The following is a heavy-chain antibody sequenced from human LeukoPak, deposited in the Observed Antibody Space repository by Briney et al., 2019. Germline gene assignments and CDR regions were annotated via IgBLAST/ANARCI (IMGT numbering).Heavy chain of an antibody. Sequence: GGSLRLSCAASGFTFSGYSMNWVRQAPGKGLEWVSFITSNNSYIYYAGSVKGRFTVSRDNAKNLLYLQMNSLRAEDTAIYYCVRDQWYYYDSSGYPEYFQYWGRGTLVTVSS. V-gene: IGHV3-21*01. D-gene: IGHD3-22*01. CDR2: ITSNNSYI. J-gene: IGHJ1*01. CDR1: GFTFSGYS. CDR3: VRDQWYYYDSSGYPEYFQY.